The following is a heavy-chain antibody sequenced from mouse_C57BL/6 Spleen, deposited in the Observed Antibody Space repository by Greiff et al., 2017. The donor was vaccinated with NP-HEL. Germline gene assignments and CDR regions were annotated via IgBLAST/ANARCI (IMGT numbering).Heavy chain of an antibody. CDR1: GFTFSSYA. J-gene: IGHJ2*01. D-gene: IGHD1-1*01. CDR2: ISDGGSYP. V-gene: IGHV5-4*01. Sequence: EVMLVESGGGLVKPGGSLKLSCAASGFTFSSYAMSWVRQTPEKRLAWVATISDGGSYPYYPDNVKGRFTISRSNAKNNLYRQSSHLKSEDTARYYCVIDGSVITTVVGYFDYWGQSTTLTVSS. CDR3: VIDGSVITTVVGYFDY.